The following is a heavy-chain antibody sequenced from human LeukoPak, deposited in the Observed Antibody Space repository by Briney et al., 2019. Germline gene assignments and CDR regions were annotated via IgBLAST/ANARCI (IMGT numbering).Heavy chain of an antibody. CDR1: GFTFSSYG. D-gene: IGHD5-12*01. CDR2: IWYDGSNK. J-gene: IGHJ4*02. Sequence: GGSLRLSCAASGFTFSSYGMHWVRQAPGKGLEWVAVIWYDGSNKYYADSVKGRFTISRDNPKNTLYLQMNSLRAEDTAVYYCARAERGIVATIAYWGQGTLVTVSS. CDR3: ARAERGIVATIAY. V-gene: IGHV3-33*01.